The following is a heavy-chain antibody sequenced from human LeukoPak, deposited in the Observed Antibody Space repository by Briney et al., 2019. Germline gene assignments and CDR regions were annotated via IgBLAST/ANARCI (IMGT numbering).Heavy chain of an antibody. Sequence: GESLKISCKGSGYSFTTYWIGWVRQMPGKGLEWMGNIYPGDSDTRYNPSFQGQVTISADKSTSTAYLQWSSLKASDTAIYYCARHYNFDYWGQGTLVTVSS. CDR3: ARHYNFDY. CDR1: GYSFTTYW. D-gene: IGHD4-11*01. V-gene: IGHV5-51*01. CDR2: IYPGDSDT. J-gene: IGHJ4*02.